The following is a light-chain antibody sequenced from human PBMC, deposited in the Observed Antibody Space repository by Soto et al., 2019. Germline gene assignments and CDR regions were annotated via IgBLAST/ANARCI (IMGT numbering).Light chain of an antibody. V-gene: IGKV1-13*02. CDR2: DAS. J-gene: IGKJ4*01. CDR1: QSISSA. CDR3: HQGNSYRCLT. Sequence: AIQLTQSPSSLSASVGDRVTITCRASQSISSALAWYQQKPGKAPKLLIYDASSVESGVPSRFSGSGSGTDFNLTISSLQPEDFLSYYCHQGNSYRCLTCGGGTKVELK.